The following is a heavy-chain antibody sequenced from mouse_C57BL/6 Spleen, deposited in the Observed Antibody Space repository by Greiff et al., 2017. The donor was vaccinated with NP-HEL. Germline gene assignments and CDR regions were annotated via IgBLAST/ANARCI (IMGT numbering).Heavy chain of an antibody. CDR2: IYPGDGDT. J-gene: IGHJ2*01. Sequence: QVHLQQSGPELVKPGASVKISCKASGYAFSSSWMNWVKQRPGKGLEWIGRIYPGDGDTNYNGKFKGKATLTADKSSSTAYMQLSSLTSEDSAVYFCASLLLRYWGQGTTLTVSS. CDR3: ASLLLRY. D-gene: IGHD1-1*01. CDR1: GYAFSSSW. V-gene: IGHV1-82*01.